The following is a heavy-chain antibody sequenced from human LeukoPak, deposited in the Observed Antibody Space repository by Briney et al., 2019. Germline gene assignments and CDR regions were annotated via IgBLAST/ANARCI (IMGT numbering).Heavy chain of an antibody. CDR3: ARSYDCSSTSCYFDP. D-gene: IGHD2-2*01. Sequence: KPSETLSLTCTVSGGSISSYYWSWIRQPPGKGLEWIGYFHYSGNTNYNPSLKSRVTISVDTSKNQFSLKLSSVTAADTAVYYCARSYDCSSTSCYFDPWGQGTLVTVSS. CDR2: FHYSGNT. J-gene: IGHJ5*02. CDR1: GGSISSYY. V-gene: IGHV4-59*08.